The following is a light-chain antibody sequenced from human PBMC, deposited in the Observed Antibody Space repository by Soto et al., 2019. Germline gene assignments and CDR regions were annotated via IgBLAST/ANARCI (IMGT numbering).Light chain of an antibody. CDR3: SLSYNGARDGV. CDR2: DTR. CDR1: TGAVTSGHY. Sequence: QAVVTQEPSLTVSPGGTVTLTCGSSTGAVTSGHYPYWFQQKPGQAPRTLIYDTRNKYFWTPARFSGSLLGGKAALTLSGAQPEDEAEYYCSLSYNGARDGVFGGGTKVTVL. J-gene: IGLJ3*02. V-gene: IGLV7-46*01.